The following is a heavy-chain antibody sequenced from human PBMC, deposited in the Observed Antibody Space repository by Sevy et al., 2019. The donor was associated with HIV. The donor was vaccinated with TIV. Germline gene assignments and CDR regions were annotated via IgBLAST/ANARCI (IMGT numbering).Heavy chain of an antibody. CDR2: ISSSSNTI. V-gene: IGHV3-48*01. CDR1: GFTFSTYN. J-gene: IGHJ3*02. CDR3: ARIGMITFGGAARGASDI. D-gene: IGHD3-16*01. Sequence: GGSLRLSCAASGFTFSTYNMHWVRQAPGKGLEWVSYISSSSNTIYYADSVKGRFTFSRDNADNSLYLQMKSLRAEDTALYYCARIGMITFGGAARGASDIWGQGTMVTVSS.